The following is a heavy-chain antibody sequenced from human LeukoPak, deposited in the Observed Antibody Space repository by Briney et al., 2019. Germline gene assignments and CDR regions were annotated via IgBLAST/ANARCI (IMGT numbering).Heavy chain of an antibody. CDR2: IYSGGST. V-gene: IGHV3-66*02. Sequence: GGSLRLSCAASGFTVSSNYMSWVRQAPGKGLEWVSVIYSGGSTYYADSVKGRFTISRDNSKNTLYLQMNSLRAEGTAVYYCARGPSGFGYYYYMDVWGKGTTVTVSS. J-gene: IGHJ6*03. CDR1: GFTVSSNY. CDR3: ARGPSGFGYYYYMDV. D-gene: IGHD3-3*01.